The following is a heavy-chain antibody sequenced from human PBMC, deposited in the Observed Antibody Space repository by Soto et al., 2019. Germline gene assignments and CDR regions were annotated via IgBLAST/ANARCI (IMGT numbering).Heavy chain of an antibody. Sequence: GGSLRLSCSASGFTFSSYAMHWVRQAPGKGLEYVSAISSNGGSTYYADSVKGRFTISRDNSKNTLYLQMSSLRAEDTAVYYCVKDAQVDYDSSGDYDYWGQGTLVTVSS. CDR1: GFTFSSYA. D-gene: IGHD3-22*01. CDR2: ISSNGGST. CDR3: VKDAQVDYDSSGDYDY. V-gene: IGHV3-64D*08. J-gene: IGHJ4*02.